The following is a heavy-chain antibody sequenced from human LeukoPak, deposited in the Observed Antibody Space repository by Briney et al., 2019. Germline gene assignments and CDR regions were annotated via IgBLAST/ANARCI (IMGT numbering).Heavy chain of an antibody. CDR2: IYHSGST. D-gene: IGHD3-22*01. J-gene: IGHJ6*02. CDR1: GGSISSGGYS. Sequence: TSETLSLTCAVSGGSISSGGYSWSWIRQPPGKGLEWIGYIYHSGSTYYNPSLKSRVTISVDRSKNQFSLKLSSVTAADTAVYYCARAGPGFYYDSSGYYSFSDYGMDVWGQGTTVTVSS. V-gene: IGHV4-30-2*01. CDR3: ARAGPGFYYDSSGYYSFSDYGMDV.